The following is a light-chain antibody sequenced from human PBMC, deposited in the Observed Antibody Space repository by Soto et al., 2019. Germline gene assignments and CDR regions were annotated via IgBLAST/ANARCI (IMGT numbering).Light chain of an antibody. CDR3: RSYASSLSGEV. CDR1: SSNIGAGYD. J-gene: IGLJ2*01. V-gene: IGLV1-40*01. Sequence: QSVLTQPPSVSGAPGQRVTISCTGSSSNIGAGYDVPWYQQLPGTAPKLLIYGNSNRPSGVPDRFSGSKSGTSASLAITGLQAEDEADYYCRSYASSLSGEVFGGGTKLTVL. CDR2: GNS.